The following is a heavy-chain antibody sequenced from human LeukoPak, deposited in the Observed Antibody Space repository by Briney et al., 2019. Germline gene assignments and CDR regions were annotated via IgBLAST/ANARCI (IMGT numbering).Heavy chain of an antibody. CDR1: GFTFSSYA. CDR3: AKILWFGETEPLDY. CDR2: ISGSGSST. V-gene: IGHV3-23*01. Sequence: GGSLRLSCAASGFTFSSYAMSWVRQAPGKGLEWVSTISGSGSSTYYADSVRGRFTISRDNSKNTLYLQMNSLTAEDTAVYYCAKILWFGETEPLDYWGQGTLVTVPS. J-gene: IGHJ4*02. D-gene: IGHD3-10*01.